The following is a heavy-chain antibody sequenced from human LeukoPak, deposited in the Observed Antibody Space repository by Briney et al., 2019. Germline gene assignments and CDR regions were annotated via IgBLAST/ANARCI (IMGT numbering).Heavy chain of an antibody. CDR1: GYTFSSFG. CDR2: ISPYHGDT. V-gene: IGHV1-18*04. CDR3: ARDGGKYCRSDSCYHGWFDP. Sequence: GASVKVSCKASGYTFSSFGITWVRQAPGQGLEWMGWISPYHGDTDYAQKIQDRVTMTTDTSTSTAYMELRSLGSDDTAVYYCARDGGKYCRSDSCYHGWFDPWGQGTLVTVSS. J-gene: IGHJ5*02. D-gene: IGHD2-15*01.